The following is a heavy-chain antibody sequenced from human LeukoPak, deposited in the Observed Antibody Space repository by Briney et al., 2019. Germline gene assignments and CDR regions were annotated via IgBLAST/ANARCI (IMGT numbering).Heavy chain of an antibody. Sequence: SETLSLTCTVSGGSISSHSWTWIRQSPEKGLEWIGYIYKSGGTNYNPSLKSRVTITADTSKNQFSLKLTSVTAADTAVYYCARGVVQGENWFDPWGPGTLVTVSS. CDR2: IYKSGGT. CDR3: ARGVVQGENWFDP. D-gene: IGHD3-10*01. CDR1: GGSISSHS. J-gene: IGHJ5*02. V-gene: IGHV4-59*11.